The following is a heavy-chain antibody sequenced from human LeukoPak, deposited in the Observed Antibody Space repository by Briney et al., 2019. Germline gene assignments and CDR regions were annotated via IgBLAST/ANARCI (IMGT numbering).Heavy chain of an antibody. Sequence: SETLSLTCTVSGGSISSHSWTWIRQSPEKGLEWIGYIYKSGGTNYNPSLKSRVTITADTSKNQFSLKLTSVTAADTAVYYCARGVVQGENWFDPWGPGTLVTVSS. CDR2: IYKSGGT. CDR3: ARGVVQGENWFDP. D-gene: IGHD3-10*01. CDR1: GGSISSHS. J-gene: IGHJ5*02. V-gene: IGHV4-59*11.